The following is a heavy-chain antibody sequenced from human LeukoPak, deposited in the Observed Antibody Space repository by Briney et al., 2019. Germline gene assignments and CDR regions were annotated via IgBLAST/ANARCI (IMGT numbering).Heavy chain of an antibody. J-gene: IGHJ4*02. CDR3: ARPNPGKGWYEHYFDY. Sequence: GASVKVSCKASGYTFTSYGISWVRQAPGQGLEWMGWISAYNGNTNYAQKLQGRVTMTTDTSTSTAYMELRSLRSDDTAVYYCARPNPGKGWYEHYFDYWGQGALVTVSS. D-gene: IGHD6-19*01. V-gene: IGHV1-18*01. CDR2: ISAYNGNT. CDR1: GYTFTSYG.